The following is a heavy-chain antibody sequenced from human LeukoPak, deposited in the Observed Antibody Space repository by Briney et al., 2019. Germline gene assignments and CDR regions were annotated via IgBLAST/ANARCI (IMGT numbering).Heavy chain of an antibody. V-gene: IGHV4-61*05. CDR1: GGSISSTNY. CDR2: IYYSGST. D-gene: IGHD3-22*01. J-gene: IGHJ4*02. CDR3: ARTSYYYDSSGSIDY. Sequence: SETLSLTCTVSGGSISSTNYWGWIRQPPGKGLEWIGYIYYSGSTNYNPSLKSRVTISVDTSKNQFSLKLSSVTAADTAVYYCARTSYYYDSSGSIDYWGQGTLVTVSS.